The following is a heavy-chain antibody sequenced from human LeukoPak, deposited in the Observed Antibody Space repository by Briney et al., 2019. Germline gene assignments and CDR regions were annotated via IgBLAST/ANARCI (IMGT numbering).Heavy chain of an antibody. CDR1: GGSISSHY. J-gene: IGHJ6*03. Sequence: SETLSLTCTVSGGSISSHYWSWIRQPPGKGLEWIGYIYYSGSTNYNPSLKSRVTISVDTSKNLFSLKLSSVTAADTAVYYCAREATYDILTGYFHYMDVWGKGTTVTVSS. D-gene: IGHD3-9*01. CDR2: IYYSGST. V-gene: IGHV4-59*11. CDR3: AREATYDILTGYFHYMDV.